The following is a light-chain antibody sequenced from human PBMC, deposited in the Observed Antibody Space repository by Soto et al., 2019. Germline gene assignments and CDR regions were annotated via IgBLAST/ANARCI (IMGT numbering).Light chain of an antibody. CDR1: SNDVGSYDL. Sequence: QSALTQPASVSGSPGQSITISCTGTSNDVGSYDLVSWYQQHPGKAPKLIIFEGNKRPSWVSNRFSGSKSGNTASLTIAGLQPEDEADYYCCSYVDVTTYVFGNGTKLTVL. V-gene: IGLV2-23*01. J-gene: IGLJ1*01. CDR3: CSYVDVTTYV. CDR2: EGN.